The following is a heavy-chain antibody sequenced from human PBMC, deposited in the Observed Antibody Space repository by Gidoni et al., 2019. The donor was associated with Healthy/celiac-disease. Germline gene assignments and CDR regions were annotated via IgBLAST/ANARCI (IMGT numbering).Heavy chain of an antibody. CDR3: ARGYDYYDSSGYWGVDY. V-gene: IGHV3-74*01. CDR2: INSDGSST. D-gene: IGHD3-22*01. J-gene: IGHJ4*02. Sequence: EVQLVESGGGLVQPGGSLRLSCAASGFTFSSYWMHWVRQAPGKGLVWVSRINSDGSSTSYADSVKGRFTISRDNAKNTLYLQLNSLRAEDTAVYYCARGYDYYDSSGYWGVDYWGQGTLVTVSS. CDR1: GFTFSSYW.